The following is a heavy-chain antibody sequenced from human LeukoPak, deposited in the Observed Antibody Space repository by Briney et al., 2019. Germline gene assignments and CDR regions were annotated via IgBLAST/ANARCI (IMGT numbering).Heavy chain of an antibody. J-gene: IGHJ4*02. CDR2: INSDGSSP. CDR1: GFTFINYW. CDR3: ARDRIEDYDSTGYPAY. D-gene: IGHD3-22*01. Sequence: GGSLRLSCAASGFTFINYWMHWVRQAPGKGLVWVSRINSDGSSPGYADFVKGRFTISRDNAKNTVYLQMNSLRVEDTAVYYCARDRIEDYDSTGYPAYWGQGALVTVSS. V-gene: IGHV3-74*01.